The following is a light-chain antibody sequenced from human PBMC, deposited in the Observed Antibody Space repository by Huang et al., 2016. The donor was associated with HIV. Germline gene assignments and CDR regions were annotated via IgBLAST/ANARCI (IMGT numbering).Light chain of an antibody. J-gene: IGKJ1*01. Sequence: EIVMTQSPGTLSLSPGERATLSCRPSQSVSSNLAWYQHKPGQAPRLLIYGASTRATGVPARFSGSGSGTEFTLTISGLQSDDFVVYYCQQYQDWPRTFGQGTKVEIK. V-gene: IGKV3-15*01. CDR1: QSVSSN. CDR2: GAS. CDR3: QQYQDWPRT.